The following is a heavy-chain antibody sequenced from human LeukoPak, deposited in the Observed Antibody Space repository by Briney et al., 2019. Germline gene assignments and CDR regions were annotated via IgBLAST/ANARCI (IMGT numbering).Heavy chain of an antibody. V-gene: IGHV1-69*06. D-gene: IGHD3-22*01. CDR3: ARGLVDYYDSSGYYGDY. CDR1: GGTFSSYA. J-gene: IGHJ4*02. CDR2: IIPIFGTA. Sequence: EASVKVSCKASGGTFSSYAISWVRQAPGQGLEWMGGIIPIFGTANYAQKFQGRVTITADKSTSTAYMELSSLRSEDTAVYYCARGLVDYYDSSGYYGDYWGQGTLVTVSS.